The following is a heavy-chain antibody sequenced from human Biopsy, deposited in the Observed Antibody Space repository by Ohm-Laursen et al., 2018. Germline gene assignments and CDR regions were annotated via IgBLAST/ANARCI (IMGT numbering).Heavy chain of an antibody. J-gene: IGHJ4*02. CDR3: ARRGSGGRSFDY. Sequence: SDTLSLTCPVSGDSINSSYWSWIRQAPGKGLEWIGFISNSGNTNYNSSLKSRVTISADTSKNQFSLTLGSVTVADTAVFYCARRGSGGRSFDYWGQGSLVTVSS. D-gene: IGHD2-15*01. CDR1: GDSINSSY. CDR2: ISNSGNT. V-gene: IGHV4-59*08.